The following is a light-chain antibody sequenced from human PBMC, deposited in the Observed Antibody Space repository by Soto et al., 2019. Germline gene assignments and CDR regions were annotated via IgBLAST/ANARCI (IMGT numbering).Light chain of an antibody. Sequence: DVQMTQSSSSLSASVGDRVTITCRASRDISSSLAWYQQKPGKVPKLLIYAASTLHAGVQSRFSGSGSGTFFTLTINSLQPEDVATYYCQKYNSAPNTFGRGTRLEIQ. CDR3: QKYNSAPNT. V-gene: IGKV1-27*01. J-gene: IGKJ2*01. CDR1: RDISSS. CDR2: AAS.